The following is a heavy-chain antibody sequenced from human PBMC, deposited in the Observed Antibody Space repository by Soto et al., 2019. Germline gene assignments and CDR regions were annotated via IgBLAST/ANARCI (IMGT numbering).Heavy chain of an antibody. J-gene: IGHJ1*01. Sequence: PGGSLRLSCAASGFPFSNYGMHWVRQAPGKGLEWVAVISFDGHNEDYADSVKGRFTISRDNSKSTLYLQMNSLRGEDTAVYYCASQQWLDPVWGQGTLLTVSS. D-gene: IGHD6-19*01. V-gene: IGHV3-30*03. CDR3: ASQQWLDPV. CDR2: ISFDGHNE. CDR1: GFPFSNYG.